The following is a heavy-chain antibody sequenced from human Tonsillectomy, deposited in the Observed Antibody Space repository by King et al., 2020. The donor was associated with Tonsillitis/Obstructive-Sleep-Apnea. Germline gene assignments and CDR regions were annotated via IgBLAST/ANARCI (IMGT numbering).Heavy chain of an antibody. D-gene: IGHD3-3*01. CDR1: GFTFINYA. CDR3: ATEPDFWSGYYIDY. Sequence: VQLVESGGGVVQPGRSLRLSCAASGFTFINYAMHWVRQAPGKGLEWVAAISFDANNKYYADSVKGRFTISRDNYKNTLYLQMNSLRTEDTAVYYCATEPDFWSGYYIDYWGQGTLVTVSS. V-gene: IGHV3-30*04. J-gene: IGHJ4*02. CDR2: ISFDANNK.